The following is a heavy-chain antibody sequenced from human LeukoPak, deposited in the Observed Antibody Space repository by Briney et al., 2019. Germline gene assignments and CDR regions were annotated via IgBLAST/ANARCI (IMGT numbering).Heavy chain of an antibody. CDR1: GYIFTNYL. Sequence: ASVKVSCKASGYIFTNYLIHWVRQAPGQGLEWMGRINPNNGATNYAQKFQGRFTMTRDTSINTAYMELSSLRSDDTAVYYCARGAAVVRGIILDYCHMDVWAKGTTVTVSS. V-gene: IGHV1-2*06. CDR3: ARGAAVVRGIILDYCHMDV. J-gene: IGHJ6*03. D-gene: IGHD3-10*01. CDR2: INPNNGAT.